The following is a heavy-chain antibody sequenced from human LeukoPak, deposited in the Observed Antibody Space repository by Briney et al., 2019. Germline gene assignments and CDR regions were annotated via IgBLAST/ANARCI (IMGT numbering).Heavy chain of an antibody. CDR3: ASPYYDILTGYYY. V-gene: IGHV3-23*01. Sequence: PGESLRLSCAAFSHYAMYWVRQAPGKGLEWVSSIDASGGATYYADSVKGRFTISRDNSKNTLYLQMNSLRAEDTAVYYCASPYYDILTGYYYWGQGTLVTVSS. D-gene: IGHD3-9*01. CDR1: SHYA. J-gene: IGHJ4*02. CDR2: IDASGGAT.